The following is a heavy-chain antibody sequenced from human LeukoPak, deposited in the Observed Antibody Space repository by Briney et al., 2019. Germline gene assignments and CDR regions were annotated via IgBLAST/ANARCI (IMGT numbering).Heavy chain of an antibody. CDR2: IIPIFGTA. CDR3: ARNIAVAGRSKYYFDY. Sequence: SVKVSCKASGYTFTSYDINWVRQATGQGLEWMGGIIPIFGTANYAQKFQGRVTITADESTSTAYMELSSLRSEDTAVYYCARNIAVAGRSKYYFDYWGQGTLVTVSS. J-gene: IGHJ4*02. V-gene: IGHV1-69*13. D-gene: IGHD6-19*01. CDR1: GYTFTSYD.